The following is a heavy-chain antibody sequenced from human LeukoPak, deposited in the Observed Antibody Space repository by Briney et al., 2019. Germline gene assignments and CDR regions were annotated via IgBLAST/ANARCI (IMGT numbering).Heavy chain of an antibody. D-gene: IGHD5-24*01. J-gene: IGHJ4*02. CDR3: ARWLELMRNFDW. CDR1: GFTFDDYA. CDR2: ISWNSGSI. V-gene: IGHV3-9*01. Sequence: GMSLRLSCAASGFTFDDYAMHWVRQAPGKGLEWVSGISWNSGSIDYADSVKGRFTISRDNAKNSLYLQMNSLRAEDTAVYYCARWLELMRNFDWWGQGTLVTVSS.